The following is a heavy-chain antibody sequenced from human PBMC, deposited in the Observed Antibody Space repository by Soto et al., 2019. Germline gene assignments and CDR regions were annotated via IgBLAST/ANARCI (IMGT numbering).Heavy chain of an antibody. CDR2: ISYDGSNK. CDR1: GFTFSSYG. CDR3: VKVGATGY. V-gene: IGHV3-30*18. Sequence: PGGSLRLSCAASGFTFSSYGMHWVRQGPGKGLEWVAVISYDGSNKYYADSVKGRFTISRDNSKNTLYLQMNSLRAEDTAVYYCVKVGATGYWGQGTLVAVCS. D-gene: IGHD1-26*01. J-gene: IGHJ4*02.